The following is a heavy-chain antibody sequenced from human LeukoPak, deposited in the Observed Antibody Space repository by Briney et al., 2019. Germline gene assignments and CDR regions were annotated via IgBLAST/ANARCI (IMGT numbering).Heavy chain of an antibody. CDR1: GGTFSSYA. D-gene: IGHD3-10*01. V-gene: IGHV1-69*04. CDR3: AREGYYGSGSYYPSAFDI. J-gene: IGHJ3*02. Sequence: ALVKVSCKASGGTFSSYAISWVRQAPGQGLEWMGRIIPILGIANYAQKFQGRVTITADKSTSTAYMELSSLRSEDTAVYYCAREGYYGSGSYYPSAFDIWGQGTMVTVSS. CDR2: IIPILGIA.